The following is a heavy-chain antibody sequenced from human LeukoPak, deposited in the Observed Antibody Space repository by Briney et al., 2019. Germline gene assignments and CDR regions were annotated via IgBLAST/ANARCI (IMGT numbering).Heavy chain of an antibody. CDR2: IYSGGST. Sequence: GGSLRLSCAASGFNVSNSYVTWVRQAPGKGLEWVSVIYSGGSTYHADSVKGRFNISKDNFKNTLFLQMNSLRAEDTAVYYCARAPQGAPYWYFDLWGRGTLVTVSS. V-gene: IGHV3-53*01. D-gene: IGHD1-26*01. J-gene: IGHJ2*01. CDR3: ARAPQGAPYWYFDL. CDR1: GFNVSNSY.